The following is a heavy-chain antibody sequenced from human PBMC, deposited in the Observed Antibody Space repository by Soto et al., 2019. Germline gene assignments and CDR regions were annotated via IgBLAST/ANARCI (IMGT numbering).Heavy chain of an antibody. CDR2: ISPYDDNT. Sequence: QVQLVQSGTEVKKPGASVKVSCKASGYTFNSYGISWVRQAPGQGLEWMGWISPYDDNTNYAQNLQGRVTMTTDTATRTAYMELRSVRSDDTAVYYCARGGYYDSSGSRNYHYYGMDAW. CDR3: ARGGYYDSSGSRNYHYYGMDA. V-gene: IGHV1-18*01. D-gene: IGHD3-22*01. CDR1: GYTFNSYG. J-gene: IGHJ6*01.